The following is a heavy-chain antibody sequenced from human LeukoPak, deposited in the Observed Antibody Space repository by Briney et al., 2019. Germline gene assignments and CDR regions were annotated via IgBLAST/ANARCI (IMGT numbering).Heavy chain of an antibody. J-gene: IGHJ4*02. D-gene: IGHD3-22*01. Sequence: ASVKVSCKASGYRFTSYSISWVRQAPGQGLEWMGWISAYNGNTNYAQKLQGRVTMTTDTSTSTAYMELRSLRSDDTAVYYCARDLRDDYYDSSGYTDYWGQGTLVTVSS. CDR2: ISAYNGNT. V-gene: IGHV1-18*01. CDR1: GYRFTSYS. CDR3: ARDLRDDYYDSSGYTDY.